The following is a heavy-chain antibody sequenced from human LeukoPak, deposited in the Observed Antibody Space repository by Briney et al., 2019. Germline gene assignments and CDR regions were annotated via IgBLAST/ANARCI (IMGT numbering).Heavy chain of an antibody. CDR2: ISYDGSNK. D-gene: IGHD3-22*01. Sequence: GGSLRLSCAASGFTFSSYGMHWVRQAPGKELEWVAVISYDGSNKYYADSVKGRFTISRDNSKNTLYLQMNSLRAEDTAVYYCAKDHYYDSSGYYYWLDYFDYWGQGTLVTVSS. V-gene: IGHV3-30*18. J-gene: IGHJ4*02. CDR3: AKDHYYDSSGYYYWLDYFDY. CDR1: GFTFSSYG.